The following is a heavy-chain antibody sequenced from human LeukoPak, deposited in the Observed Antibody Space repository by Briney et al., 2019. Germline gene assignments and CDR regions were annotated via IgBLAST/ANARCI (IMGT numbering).Heavy chain of an antibody. CDR2: IKYDGSEK. CDR1: GFTFDDYA. J-gene: IGHJ4*02. Sequence: GGSLRLSCAASGFTFDDYAMNWVRQSPGQGLEWVANIKYDGSEKYYVDSVKGRFTISREDAKNSLSLQMDSVRPEDTAVYYCAFNNNFKYWGQGTLVIVSS. D-gene: IGHD1/OR15-1a*01. CDR3: AFNNNFKY. V-gene: IGHV3-7*01.